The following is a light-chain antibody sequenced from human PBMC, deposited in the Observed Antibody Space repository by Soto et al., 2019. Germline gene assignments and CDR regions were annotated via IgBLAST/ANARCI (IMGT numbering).Light chain of an antibody. Sequence: DIQMTQFPSAMSASVGDRVTITCRASQDIRDYLAWFQHKPGNVPKGLIYASTLQSGVPSRFSGSGSGTEFTLTITGLQPEDFATYYCLHYHSYPRTFGRGTKVEIK. CDR2: AS. J-gene: IGKJ1*01. V-gene: IGKV1-17*03. CDR1: QDIRDY. CDR3: LHYHSYPRT.